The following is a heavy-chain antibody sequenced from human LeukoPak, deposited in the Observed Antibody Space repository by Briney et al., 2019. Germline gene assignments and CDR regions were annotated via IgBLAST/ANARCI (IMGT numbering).Heavy chain of an antibody. CDR3: ARVVPAAQHLDV. Sequence: GGSLRLSCTASGFTTHYWLNWVRQSPGKGLEWVANIDRDGRVQHYVDSVKGRFTISRDNAKNSLYLQMNSLRAEDTAVYYCARVVPAAQHLDVWGKGTTVTVSS. CDR2: IDRDGRVQ. V-gene: IGHV3-7*03. J-gene: IGHJ6*04. CDR1: GFTTHYW. D-gene: IGHD2-2*01.